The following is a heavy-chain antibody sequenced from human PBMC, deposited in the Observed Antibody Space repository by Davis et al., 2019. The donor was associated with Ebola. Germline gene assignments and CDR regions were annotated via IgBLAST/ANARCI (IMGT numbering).Heavy chain of an antibody. CDR2: INAGSGYT. Sequence: ASVTVSCKASGYTFNTYGMHWVRQPPGQRLEYMGWINAGSGYTHYPQNFQCRLTISRDTSTYTLDMEMSSLTSEDTAVYYCARETDYGHFDYWGQGTLVTVSS. CDR1: GYTFNTYG. CDR3: ARETDYGHFDY. V-gene: IGHV1-3*01. J-gene: IGHJ4*02. D-gene: IGHD4-17*01.